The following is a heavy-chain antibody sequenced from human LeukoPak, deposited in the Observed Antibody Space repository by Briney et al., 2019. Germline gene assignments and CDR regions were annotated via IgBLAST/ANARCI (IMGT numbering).Heavy chain of an antibody. CDR1: GFTFSSYA. D-gene: IGHD1-26*01. CDR2: ISYDGSNK. Sequence: PGGSLRLSCAASGFTFSSYAMHWVRQARGKGLEWVAVISYDGSNKYYADSVKGRFTISRDNSKNTLYLQMNSLRAEDTAVYYCAREEAEWELLGENWFDPWGQGTLVTVSS. V-gene: IGHV3-30*04. J-gene: IGHJ5*02. CDR3: AREEAEWELLGENWFDP.